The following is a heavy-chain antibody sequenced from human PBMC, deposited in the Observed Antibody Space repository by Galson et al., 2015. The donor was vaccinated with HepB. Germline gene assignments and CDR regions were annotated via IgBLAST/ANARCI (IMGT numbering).Heavy chain of an antibody. V-gene: IGHV3-21*01. D-gene: IGHD2-15*01. CDR3: ARAGGGLADY. J-gene: IGHJ4*02. CDR1: GLTFSSYS. Sequence: SLRLSCAASGLTFSSYSMNWVRQAPGKGLEWVSSISSSSSYIYYADSVKGRFTISRDNAKNSLYLQMNSLRAEDTAVYYCARAGGGLADYWGQGTLVTVSS. CDR2: ISSSSSYI.